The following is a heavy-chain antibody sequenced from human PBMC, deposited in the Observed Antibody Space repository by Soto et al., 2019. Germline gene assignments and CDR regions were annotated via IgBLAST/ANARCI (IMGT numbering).Heavy chain of an antibody. CDR2: ISAYNGNT. CDR3: ARGGRYYEFWSGYAGSYYGMDV. Sequence: QVPLVQSGAEVKKPGASVKVSCKASGYTFTSYGISWVRQAPGQGLEWMGWISAYNGNTNYAQKLQGRVTMTTDTSTRAAYTELRSFSSDDTAVYYCARGGRYYEFWSGYAGSYYGMDVWGQGTTVTVSS. D-gene: IGHD3-3*01. CDR1: GYTFTSYG. J-gene: IGHJ6*02. V-gene: IGHV1-18*01.